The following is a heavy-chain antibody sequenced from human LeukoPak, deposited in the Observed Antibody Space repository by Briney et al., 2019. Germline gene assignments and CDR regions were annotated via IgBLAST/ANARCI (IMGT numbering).Heavy chain of an antibody. CDR2: INSDGSAT. Sequence: GGSLRLSCAASGFAFSTYWMHWVRQAPGKGLVWVSRINSDGSATTYADSVKGRFTISRDNAKNTLYLQLNSLRAEDTAVYYCARDRSYVMDVWGQGTTVTVPS. V-gene: IGHV3-74*01. J-gene: IGHJ6*02. CDR3: ARDRSYVMDV. CDR1: GFAFSTYW.